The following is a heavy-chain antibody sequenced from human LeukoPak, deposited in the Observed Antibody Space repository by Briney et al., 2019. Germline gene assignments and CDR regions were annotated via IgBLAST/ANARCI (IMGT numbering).Heavy chain of an antibody. V-gene: IGHV4-59*01. J-gene: IGHJ4*02. D-gene: IGHD3-22*01. CDR3: ARFYDRSGPHFDY. Sequence: PSETLSLTCTVSGASISSYYWSWIRKPPGKGLGWIGDIYYSGSTNYNPSLKSRVTISVDTSKNQFSLKLNSVTAADTAVYYCARFYDRSGPHFDYWGQGTLVTVSS. CDR2: IYYSGST. CDR1: GASISSYY.